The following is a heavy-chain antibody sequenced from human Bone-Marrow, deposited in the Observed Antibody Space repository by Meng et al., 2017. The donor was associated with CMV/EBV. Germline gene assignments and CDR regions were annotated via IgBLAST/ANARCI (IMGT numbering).Heavy chain of an antibody. V-gene: IGHV3-30-3*01. D-gene: IGHD3-10*01. CDR2: ISYDGSNK. Sequence: GESLKISCAASGFTFSSYAMHWVRQAPGKGLEWVAVISYDGSNKYYADSVKGRFTISRDNSKNTLYLQMNSLRAEDTAVYYCAREADGSGYNWFDPWGQGTLVTVSS. CDR3: AREADGSGYNWFDP. J-gene: IGHJ5*02. CDR1: GFTFSSYA.